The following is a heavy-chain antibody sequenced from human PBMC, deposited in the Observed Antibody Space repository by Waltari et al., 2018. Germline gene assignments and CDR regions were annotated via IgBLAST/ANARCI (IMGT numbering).Heavy chain of an antibody. CDR1: GFTFSSYS. CDR2: ISSSSSYI. CDR3: ARVSPYTDYGDFWFDP. D-gene: IGHD4-17*01. J-gene: IGHJ5*02. V-gene: IGHV3-21*01. Sequence: EVQLVESGGGLVKPGGSLRLSCAASGFTFSSYSMNWVRQAPGKGLEWVSSISSSSSYIYYADAVKGRFTISRDNAKNALYLQMNSLRAEDTAVYYCARVSPYTDYGDFWFDPWGQGTLVTVSS.